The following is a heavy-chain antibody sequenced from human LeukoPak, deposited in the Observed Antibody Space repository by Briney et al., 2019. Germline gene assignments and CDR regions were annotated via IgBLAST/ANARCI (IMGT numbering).Heavy chain of an antibody. V-gene: IGHV3-30*02. Sequence: GGSLRLSCAASGFTFSNYGMHWVRQAPGKGLEWVAFIRYDGSHENYADSVKGRLTISRDNSKNTLYLQMNSLRVEDTAVYYCAKVALWFGELGGTFDYWGQGTPVTVSP. J-gene: IGHJ4*02. CDR3: AKVALWFGELGGTFDY. CDR1: GFTFSNYG. D-gene: IGHD3-10*01. CDR2: IRYDGSHE.